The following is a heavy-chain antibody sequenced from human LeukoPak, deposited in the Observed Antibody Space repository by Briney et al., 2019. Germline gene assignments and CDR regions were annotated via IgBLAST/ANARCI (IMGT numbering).Heavy chain of an antibody. CDR1: GFTFSSYD. Sequence: GGSLRLSCAASGFTFSSYDMHWVRQATGKGLEWVSAIGTAGDTYYPGSVKGRFTISRENAKNSLYLQMNSLRAGDTAVYYCARGSGYCSGGSCYGVAYYYGMDVWGQGTTVTVSS. V-gene: IGHV3-13*04. CDR2: IGTAGDT. CDR3: ARGSGYCSGGSCYGVAYYYGMDV. D-gene: IGHD2-15*01. J-gene: IGHJ6*02.